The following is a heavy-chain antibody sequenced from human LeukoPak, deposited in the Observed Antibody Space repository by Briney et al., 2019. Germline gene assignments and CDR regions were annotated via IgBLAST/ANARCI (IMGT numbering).Heavy chain of an antibody. D-gene: IGHD1-26*01. V-gene: IGHV4-59*08. CDR1: GGSMSSYY. CDR3: ARVSEWELLRGDFDY. CDR2: IYYSGTT. Sequence: SETLSLTCTVSGGSMSSYYWSWIRQPPGKGLEWIGSIYYSGTTNYNPSLRSRVTISVDTSKNQFSLKLTSVTAADTAVYYCARVSEWELLRGDFDYWGQGTLVTVSS. J-gene: IGHJ4*02.